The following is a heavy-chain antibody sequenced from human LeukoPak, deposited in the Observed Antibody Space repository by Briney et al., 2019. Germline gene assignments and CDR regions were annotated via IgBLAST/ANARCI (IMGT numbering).Heavy chain of an antibody. CDR3: ARAASSDRGYSYGFAY. V-gene: IGHV4-4*07. J-gene: IGHJ4*02. Sequence: GSLRLSCTASGFTFGDYAMSWVRQAPGKGLEWIGRLSTSWSTDYNPSLKSRVTMSVDTSKNQFSLNLSSVTAADTAMYYCARAASSDRGYSYGFAYWAQGILVTVSS. CDR1: GFTFGDYA. CDR2: LSTSWST. D-gene: IGHD5-18*01.